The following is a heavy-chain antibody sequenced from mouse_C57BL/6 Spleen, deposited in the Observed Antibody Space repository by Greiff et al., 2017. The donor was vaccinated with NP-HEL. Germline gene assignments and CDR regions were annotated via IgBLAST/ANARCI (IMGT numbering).Heavy chain of an antibody. V-gene: IGHV1-5*01. CDR1: GYTFTSYW. CDR2: IYPGNSDT. J-gene: IGHJ4*01. D-gene: IGHD1-1*01. CDR3: TRYYYGSSSYAMDY. Sequence: VQLQQSGTVLARPGASVKMSCKTSGYTFTSYWMHWVKQRPGQGLEWIGAIYPGNSDTSYNQKFKGKAKLTAVTSASTAYMELSSLTNEDSAVYYCTRYYYGSSSYAMDYWGQGTSVTVSS.